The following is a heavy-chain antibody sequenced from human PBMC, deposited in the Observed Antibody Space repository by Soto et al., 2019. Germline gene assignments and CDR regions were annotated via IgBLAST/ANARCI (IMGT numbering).Heavy chain of an antibody. CDR3: ARVQGDYLPDY. V-gene: IGHV1-3*01. D-gene: IGHD4-17*01. Sequence: KFQGRVTITRDTSASTAYMELSSLRSEDTAVYYCARVQGDYLPDYWGQGTLVTVSS. J-gene: IGHJ4*02.